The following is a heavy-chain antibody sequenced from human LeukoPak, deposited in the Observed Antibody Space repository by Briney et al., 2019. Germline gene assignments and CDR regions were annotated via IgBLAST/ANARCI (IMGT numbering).Heavy chain of an antibody. J-gene: IGHJ4*02. CDR2: IKKDGSDK. Sequence: GGSLRLSCAASGFTFSYYWMSWVRQAPGKGLEWVAKIKKDGSDKYYVDSVKGRFTISRDNAMNSLYLQMNSLRDEDTAVYYCAREGTWDFDYWGQGTLVTVSS. D-gene: IGHD3-16*01. CDR1: GFTFSYYW. CDR3: AREGTWDFDY. V-gene: IGHV3-7*04.